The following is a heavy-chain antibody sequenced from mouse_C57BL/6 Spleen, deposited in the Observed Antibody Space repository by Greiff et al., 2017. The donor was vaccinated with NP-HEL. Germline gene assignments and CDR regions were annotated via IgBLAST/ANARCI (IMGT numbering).Heavy chain of an antibody. Sequence: QVQLQQSGAELVKPGASVKLSCKASGYTFTSYWMQWVKQRPGQGLEWIGEIDPSDSYTNYNQKFKGKATLTVDTSSSTAYMQLSSLTSEDSAVYYCARSPLIDVWGTGTTVTVSS. V-gene: IGHV1-50*01. J-gene: IGHJ1*03. CDR3: ARSPLIDV. CDR1: GYTFTSYW. CDR2: IDPSDSYT.